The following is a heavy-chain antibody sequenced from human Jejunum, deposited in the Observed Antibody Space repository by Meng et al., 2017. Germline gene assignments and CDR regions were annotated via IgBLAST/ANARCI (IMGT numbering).Heavy chain of an antibody. CDR3: ARLQEPSVGYTYALFFDS. Sequence: EVQLVDSGGGLTQPGGSLRLSCAASGFIVSINYMGWVCQAPGKGLVWVSIIYSGGSTHYADSVKGRFTISRDNSKNTLYLQMNSLRAEDTAVYYCARLQEPSVGYTYALFFDSWGQGTLVTVSS. D-gene: IGHD5-18*01. CDR1: GFIVSINY. V-gene: IGHV3-53*01. CDR2: IYSGGST. J-gene: IGHJ4*02.